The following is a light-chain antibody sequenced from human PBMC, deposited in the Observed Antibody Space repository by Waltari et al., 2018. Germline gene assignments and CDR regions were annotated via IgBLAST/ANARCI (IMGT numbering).Light chain of an antibody. Sequence: DIVMTQSPDSLAVSLCERATINCKSSQSVLYSSNNKNYLSWFQQKPGQPPKLLFYWASTRESGVPDRFSGSGSGTDFTLTISSLQAEDVAVYYCQQYYAAPWTFGQGTMVEIK. CDR2: WAS. CDR1: QSVLYSSNNKNY. J-gene: IGKJ1*01. V-gene: IGKV4-1*01. CDR3: QQYYAAPWT.